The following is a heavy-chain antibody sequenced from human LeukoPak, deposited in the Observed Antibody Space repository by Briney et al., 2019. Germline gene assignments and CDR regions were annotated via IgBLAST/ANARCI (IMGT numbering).Heavy chain of an antibody. J-gene: IGHJ4*02. D-gene: IGHD3-10*01. CDR2: INSDGSTT. CDR1: GFTFSSYW. V-gene: IGHV3-74*01. Sequence: GGSLRLSCGASGFTFSSYWMHWVRQAPGKGLVWISRINSDGSTTSYADSVKGRFTISRDNAKNTLYLQMNSLRAEDTAVCYCARGNYYGQDCWGQGTLVTVSS. CDR3: ARGNYYGQDC.